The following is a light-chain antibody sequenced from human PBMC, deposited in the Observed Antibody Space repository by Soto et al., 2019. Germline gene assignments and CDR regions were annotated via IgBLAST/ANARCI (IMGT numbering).Light chain of an antibody. J-gene: IGKJ4*01. Sequence: EIVLTQSQATLSLSPGERANLSCRASQSVCSYLAWYQQKPGQSTMLLIYDASNRATGSPARFSGSGSWTDFTLTISSLDHEDFAVYYCQQRSNWPTFGGGTKVEIK. CDR2: DAS. V-gene: IGKV3-11*01. CDR1: QSVCSY. CDR3: QQRSNWPT.